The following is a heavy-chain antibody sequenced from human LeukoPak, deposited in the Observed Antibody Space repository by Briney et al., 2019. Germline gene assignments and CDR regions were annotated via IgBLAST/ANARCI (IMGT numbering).Heavy chain of an antibody. Sequence: GESLKISWKGSGYRFTSFWIGWVRQMPGKGLEWMGIIFPDDSDTRYSPSFQGQVTISADKSISTAYLQWSSLKASDTAMYYCASNIAVSGTLDYWGQGTLVTVSS. CDR1: GYRFTSFW. CDR3: ASNIAVSGTLDY. D-gene: IGHD6-19*01. V-gene: IGHV5-51*01. CDR2: IFPDDSDT. J-gene: IGHJ4*02.